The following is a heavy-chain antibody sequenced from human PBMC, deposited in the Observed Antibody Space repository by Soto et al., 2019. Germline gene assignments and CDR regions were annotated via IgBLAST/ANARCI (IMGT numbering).Heavy chain of an antibody. CDR2: ASATGAAT. Sequence: GGSLRLSCAASGFTFSSYAMSWVRQAPGMGLEWVSSASATGAATQYADSVKGRFTISRDNSKNTVYLQMNSLRAEDTAVYYCAKRRGMAVAGTDLDCWGQGTLVTVSS. V-gene: IGHV3-23*01. J-gene: IGHJ4*02. CDR3: AKRRGMAVAGTDLDC. D-gene: IGHD6-19*01. CDR1: GFTFSSYA.